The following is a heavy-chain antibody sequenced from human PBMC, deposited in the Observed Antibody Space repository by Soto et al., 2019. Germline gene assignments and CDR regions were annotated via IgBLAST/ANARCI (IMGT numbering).Heavy chain of an antibody. CDR1: GFICSSYD. V-gene: IGHV3-23*01. CDR2: ILVGCRT. J-gene: IGHJ3*02. Sequence: GGSLRLSCAASGFICSSYDMSWVRQAPGKGLEWVSTILVGCRTHYEDSGKGRFTISRDTSNNTVYLQMNSLTAGDTAVYYCAKANSTGGGAFEICGQGTIVTVSS. D-gene: IGHD2-8*02. CDR3: AKANSTGGGAFEI.